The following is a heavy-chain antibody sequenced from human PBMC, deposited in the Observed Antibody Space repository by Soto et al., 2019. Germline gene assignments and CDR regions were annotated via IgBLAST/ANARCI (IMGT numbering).Heavy chain of an antibody. CDR3: ARQGMEGGQWLPPGHWFDP. J-gene: IGHJ5*02. Sequence: GESLKISCKGSGYSFTSYWIGWVRQMPGKGLEWMGIIYPGDSDTRYSPSFQGQVTISADKSISTAYLQWSSLKASDTAMYYCARQGMEGGQWLPPGHWFDPWGQGTLVTVSS. V-gene: IGHV5-51*01. D-gene: IGHD6-19*01. CDR1: GYSFTSYW. CDR2: IYPGDSDT.